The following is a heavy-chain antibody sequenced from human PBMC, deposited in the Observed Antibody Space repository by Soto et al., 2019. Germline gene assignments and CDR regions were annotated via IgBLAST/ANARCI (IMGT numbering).Heavy chain of an antibody. Sequence: SETLSLTCAVYGGSFSGYYWSWIRQPPGKGLEWIGEINHSGSTNYNPSLKSRVTISVDTSKNQFSLKLSSVTAADTAVYYCVRVKGSFYDYVWGSYRPFYGMDVWGQGTTVTVSS. D-gene: IGHD3-16*02. CDR2: INHSGST. V-gene: IGHV4-34*01. CDR1: GGSFSGYY. J-gene: IGHJ6*02. CDR3: VRVKGSFYDYVWGSYRPFYGMDV.